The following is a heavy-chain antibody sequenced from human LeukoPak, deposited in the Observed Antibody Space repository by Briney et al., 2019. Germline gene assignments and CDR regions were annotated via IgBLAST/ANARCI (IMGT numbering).Heavy chain of an antibody. J-gene: IGHJ1*01. CDR3: APESPPRYFQH. CDR2: ISYDGSNK. V-gene: IGHV3-30*03. Sequence: PGGSLRLSCAASGFTFSSYGMHWVRQAPGKGLEWVAVISYDGSNKYYADSVKGRFTISRDNSKNTLYLQMNSLRAEDTALYYCAPESPPRYFQHWGQGTLVTVSS. CDR1: GFTFSSYG.